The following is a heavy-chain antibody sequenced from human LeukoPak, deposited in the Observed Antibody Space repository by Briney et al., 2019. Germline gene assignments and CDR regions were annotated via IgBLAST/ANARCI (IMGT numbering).Heavy chain of an antibody. CDR1: GGSINSHY. D-gene: IGHD3-22*01. J-gene: IGHJ3*02. V-gene: IGHV4-59*11. CDR3: ARDRFGGYGAFDI. Sequence: SQTLSLTYTVSGGSINSHYWIWIRQPPAKGLVWIIYIYYSGSTNYNPSLKSRVTILVDKSKNQFSLKLSSVTAADTAVYYCARDRFGGYGAFDIWGQGTMVTVSS. CDR2: IYYSGST.